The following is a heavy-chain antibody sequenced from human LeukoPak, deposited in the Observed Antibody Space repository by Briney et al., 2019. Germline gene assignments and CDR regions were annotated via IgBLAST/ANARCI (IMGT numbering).Heavy chain of an antibody. CDR3: AKDRPRIVGAPFDY. CDR1: GFTFSSYA. J-gene: IGHJ4*02. D-gene: IGHD1-26*01. CDR2: ISSNGGST. V-gene: IGHV3-64D*06. Sequence: PGGSLRLSCSASGFTFSSYAMHWVRQAPGKGLEYVSAISSNGGSTYYADSVKGRFTISRDNSKNTLYLQMSSLRAEDTAVYYCAKDRPRIVGAPFDYWGQGTLVTVSS.